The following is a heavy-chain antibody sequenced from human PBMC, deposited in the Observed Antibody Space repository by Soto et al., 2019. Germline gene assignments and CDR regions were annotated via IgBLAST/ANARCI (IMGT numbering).Heavy chain of an antibody. CDR2: IIPIFGTA. D-gene: IGHD6-19*01. J-gene: IGHJ6*02. Sequence: ASVKVSCKASGGTFSSYAISWVRQAPGQGPEWMGGIIPIFGTANYAQKFQGRVTITADKSTSTAYMELSSLRSEDTAVYYCARGVAVAAYYYYGMDVWGQGTTVTVSS. CDR3: ARGVAVAAYYYYGMDV. CDR1: GGTFSSYA. V-gene: IGHV1-69*06.